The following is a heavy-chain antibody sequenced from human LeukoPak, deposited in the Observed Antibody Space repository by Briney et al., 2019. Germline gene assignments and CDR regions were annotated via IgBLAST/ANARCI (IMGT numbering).Heavy chain of an antibody. CDR2: ISGSGGST. Sequence: GSLRLSCAASGFTFSGHNMNWVRQAPGKGLEWVSAISGSGGSTYYADSVKGRFTISRDNSKNTLYLQMNSLRAEDTAVYYCAKVGSGSYYRPYYFDYWGQGTLVTVSS. CDR3: AKVGSGSYYRPYYFDY. V-gene: IGHV3-23*01. CDR1: GFTFSGHN. D-gene: IGHD1-26*01. J-gene: IGHJ4*02.